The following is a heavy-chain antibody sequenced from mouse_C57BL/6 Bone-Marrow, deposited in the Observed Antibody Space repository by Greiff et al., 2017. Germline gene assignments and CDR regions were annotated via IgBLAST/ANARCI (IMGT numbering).Heavy chain of an antibody. CDR1: GFTFSDYG. J-gene: IGHJ4*01. Sequence: VQLKESGGGLVKPGGSLKLSCAASGFTFSDYGMHWVRQAPEKGLEWVAYISSGSSTIYYADTVEGQFTISRDNAKNTLFLQMTSLRSEDTAMYYCARSYSVNAKDYWGQGTSVTVSS. CDR2: ISSGSSTI. V-gene: IGHV5-17*01. CDR3: ARSYSVNAKDY. D-gene: IGHD2-12*01.